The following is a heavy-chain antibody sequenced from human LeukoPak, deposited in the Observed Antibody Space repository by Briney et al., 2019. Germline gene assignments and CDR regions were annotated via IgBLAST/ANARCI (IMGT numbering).Heavy chain of an antibody. J-gene: IGHJ6*02. V-gene: IGHV4-59*01. D-gene: IGHD1-26*01. CDR2: IYYSGST. CDR1: GGSISSYY. Sequence: SETLSLTCTVSGGSISSYYWRWIRQPPGKGLEWIGYIYYSGSTNYNPSLKSRVTISVDTSKNQFSLKLSSVTAADTAVYYCARDRGSYSPNYYGMDVWGQGTTVTVSS. CDR3: ARDRGSYSPNYYGMDV.